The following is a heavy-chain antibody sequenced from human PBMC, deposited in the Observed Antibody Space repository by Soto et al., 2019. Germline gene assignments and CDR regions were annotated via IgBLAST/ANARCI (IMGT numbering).Heavy chain of an antibody. Sequence: GASVKVSCKASGYTFTSYDINWVRQATGQGLEWMGWMNPNSGNTGYAQKFQGRVTMTRNTSISTAYMELSSLRSEDTAVYYCATEYSSGLTGPLWGQGTLVTVSS. V-gene: IGHV1-8*01. D-gene: IGHD6-19*01. CDR2: MNPNSGNT. J-gene: IGHJ4*02. CDR1: GYTFTSYD. CDR3: ATEYSSGLTGPL.